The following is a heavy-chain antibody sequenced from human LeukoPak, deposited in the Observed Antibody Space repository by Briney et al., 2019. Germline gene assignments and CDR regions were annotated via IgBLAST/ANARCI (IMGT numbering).Heavy chain of an antibody. CDR1: GGTFSSYA. CDR2: IIPIFGTA. D-gene: IGHD2-15*01. Sequence: SVKASCKASGGTFSSYAISWVRQAPGQGLEWMGRIIPIFGTANYAQKFQGRVTITTDESTSTAYMELSSLRSEDTAVYYCARDEGGGPFDYWGQGTLVTVSS. CDR3: ARDEGGGPFDY. V-gene: IGHV1-69*05. J-gene: IGHJ4*02.